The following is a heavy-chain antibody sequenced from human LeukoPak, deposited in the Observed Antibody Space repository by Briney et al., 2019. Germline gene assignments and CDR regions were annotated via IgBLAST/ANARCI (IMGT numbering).Heavy chain of an antibody. V-gene: IGHV4-59*01. D-gene: IGHD6-13*01. CDR3: ARDRPGDSSLDF. CDR1: GGSISRDY. J-gene: IGHJ4*02. CDR2: IYYTGYT. Sequence: PSETLSLTCTVSGGSISRDYRSWIRQPPGKGLEWVGYIYYTGYTNYNPSLKSRVTISVDTSKNQFPLKLSSVTAADTAVYYCARDRPGDSSLDFWGQGTLVTVSS.